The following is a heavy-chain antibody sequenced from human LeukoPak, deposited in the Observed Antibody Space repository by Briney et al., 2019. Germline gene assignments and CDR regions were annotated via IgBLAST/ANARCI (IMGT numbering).Heavy chain of an antibody. V-gene: IGHV3-30*02. D-gene: IGHD6-13*01. CDR2: IRYDGSNK. J-gene: IGHJ6*03. CDR1: GFTFSSYG. Sequence: GGSLRLSCAASGFTFSSYGMHWVRQAPGKGLEWGAFIRYDGSNKYYADSVKGRFTISRDNSKNTLYLQMNSLRAEDTAVYYCASTTAAGTYYYYYMDVWGKGTTVTISS. CDR3: ASTTAAGTYYYYYMDV.